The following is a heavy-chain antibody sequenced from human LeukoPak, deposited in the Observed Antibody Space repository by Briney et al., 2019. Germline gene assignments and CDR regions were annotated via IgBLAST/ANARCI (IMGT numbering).Heavy chain of an antibody. J-gene: IGHJ4*02. Sequence: GGSLRLSCAASGFTFSSYAMSWVRQAPGKGLEWVSAISGSGGSTYYADSVKGRFTISRDNSKNTLYLQMNSLRAEDTAVYYCAKVIIPSIAVAGRRFDYWGQGTLVTVSS. V-gene: IGHV3-23*01. CDR3: AKVIIPSIAVAGRRFDY. D-gene: IGHD6-19*01. CDR2: ISGSGGST. CDR1: GFTFSSYA.